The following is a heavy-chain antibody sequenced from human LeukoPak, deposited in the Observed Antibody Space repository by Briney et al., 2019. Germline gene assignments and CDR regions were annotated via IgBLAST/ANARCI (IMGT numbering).Heavy chain of an antibody. D-gene: IGHD3-3*01. CDR2: IYYSGST. CDR3: ARSRSYDFWSGYYTESTSYFDY. V-gene: IGHV4-31*03. J-gene: IGHJ4*02. CDR1: GASIISGGYY. Sequence: KPSETLSLTCTVSGASIISGGYYWSWIRQHPGKGLEWIGYIYYSGSTYYNPSLKSRVTISVDTSKNQFSLKLSSVTAADTAVYYCARSRSYDFWSGYYTESTSYFDYWGQGTLVTVSS.